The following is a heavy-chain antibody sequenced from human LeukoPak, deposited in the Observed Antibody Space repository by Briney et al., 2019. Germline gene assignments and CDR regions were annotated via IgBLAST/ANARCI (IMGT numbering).Heavy chain of an antibody. V-gene: IGHV4-34*01. J-gene: IGHJ4*02. D-gene: IGHD2-15*01. Sequence: SETLSLTCAVYGGSFSDYYWGWIRQPPGKGLEWIGNIYYSGSTYYNPSLKSRVTISVDTSKNQFSLNLSSVTVADMAVYYCAIIKYCSGGSCYYFDYWGQGTLVTVSS. CDR2: IYYSGST. CDR3: AIIKYCSGGSCYYFDY. CDR1: GGSFSDYY.